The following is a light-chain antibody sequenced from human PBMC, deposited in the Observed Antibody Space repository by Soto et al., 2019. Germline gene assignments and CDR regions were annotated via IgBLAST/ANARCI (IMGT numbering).Light chain of an antibody. V-gene: IGKV3-20*01. Sequence: EIVLTQSPGTLSLSPGEGATLSCRASQSVSSSYLAWYQQKPGQAPRLLIYGASSRATGIPDRFSGSGSGTDFMLTISRLEPEDFAVYYCQQYGSSSYTFGQGTKLEIK. CDR1: QSVSSSY. CDR2: GAS. CDR3: QQYGSSSYT. J-gene: IGKJ2*01.